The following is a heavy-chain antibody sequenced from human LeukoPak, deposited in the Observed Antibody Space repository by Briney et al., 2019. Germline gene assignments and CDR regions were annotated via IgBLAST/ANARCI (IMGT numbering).Heavy chain of an antibody. CDR1: GFTFSNYV. D-gene: IGHD3-22*01. CDR2: ISNDGSTK. J-gene: IGHJ4*02. CDR3: AKDRSSDYYWGFDY. V-gene: IGHV3-30*18. Sequence: TGGSLRLSCAASGFTFSNYVMHWVRQAPGKGLEWVAVISNDGSTKYYADSIKGRFTISRDNFKNTLYLQVNSLRAEDTAVYYCAKDRSSDYYWGFDYWGQGTLDTVSS.